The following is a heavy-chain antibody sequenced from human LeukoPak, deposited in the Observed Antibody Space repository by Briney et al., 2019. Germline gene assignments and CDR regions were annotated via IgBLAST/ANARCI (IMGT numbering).Heavy chain of an antibody. J-gene: IGHJ4*02. CDR2: ISASGLST. D-gene: IGHD3-10*01. CDR1: GFTFSNYA. CDR3: AKDLSWFGGSLATFGY. V-gene: IGHV3-23*01. Sequence: GGSLRLSCVASGFTFSNYAMSWVRQAPGKGLEYVSPISASGLSTYYTDSVRGRFTNSRDNSKNTLYLQMNSLSAEDTAVYYCAKDLSWFGGSLATFGYWGQGTLVTVSS.